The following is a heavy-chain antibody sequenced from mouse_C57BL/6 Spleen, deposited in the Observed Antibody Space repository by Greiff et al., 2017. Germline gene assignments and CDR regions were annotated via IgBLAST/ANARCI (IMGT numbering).Heavy chain of an antibody. Sequence: QVQLKQSGAELVRPGASVKLSCKASGYTFTDYYINWVKQRPGQGLEWIARIYPGSGKTYYNEKFKGKATLTAEKSSSTAYMQLSSLTSEDSAVYFCARCGYYYAMDYWGQGTSVTVSS. CDR3: ARCGYYYAMDY. CDR1: GYTFTDYY. D-gene: IGHD1-1*02. CDR2: IYPGSGKT. V-gene: IGHV1-76*01. J-gene: IGHJ4*01.